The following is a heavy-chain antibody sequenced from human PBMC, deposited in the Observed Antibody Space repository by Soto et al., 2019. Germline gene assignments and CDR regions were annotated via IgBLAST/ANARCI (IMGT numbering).Heavy chain of an antibody. CDR1: GFSFIRHW. V-gene: IGHV3-74*01. CDR3: VRALAGSRNGFDI. J-gene: IGHJ3*02. CDR2: INGNGSTT. D-gene: IGHD6-19*01. Sequence: GGSLRLSCASSGFSFIRHWMHWFRQPPGKGLVWVSRINGNGSTTSDADFVKGRVTISRDNAKNTLYLQMNSLGDEDTAVYYCVRALAGSRNGFDIWGQGTVVTVSS.